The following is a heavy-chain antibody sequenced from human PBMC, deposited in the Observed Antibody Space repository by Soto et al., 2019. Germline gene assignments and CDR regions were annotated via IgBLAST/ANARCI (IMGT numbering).Heavy chain of an antibody. V-gene: IGHV3-21*01. CDR3: ATDGAAGAAMGV. D-gene: IGHD6-13*01. CDR1: GFTFSNYG. CDR2: ISGGGEYV. J-gene: IGHJ6*02. Sequence: GSLRLSCAASGFTFSNYGMNWARQSPGKGLEWVSSISGGGEYVGYADSLKGRLTISRDNAKKSLYLQLNSLTADDTAVYYCATDGAAGAAMGVSGQGTTVTVSS.